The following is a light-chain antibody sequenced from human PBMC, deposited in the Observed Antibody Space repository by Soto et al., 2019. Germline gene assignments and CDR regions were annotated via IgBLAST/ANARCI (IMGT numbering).Light chain of an antibody. CDR1: QSIVTY. V-gene: IGKV1-39*01. CDR2: AAS. Sequence: DIQRTQSPSSLSASVGDRVTITCRASQSIVTYLNWYLQKPGKDPKILIYAASNLQSGVPSRFSGSGSGTDFNLTISRLQPEDFATYECLQEYNYPRTFGQGTKVDIK. CDR3: LQEYNYPRT. J-gene: IGKJ1*01.